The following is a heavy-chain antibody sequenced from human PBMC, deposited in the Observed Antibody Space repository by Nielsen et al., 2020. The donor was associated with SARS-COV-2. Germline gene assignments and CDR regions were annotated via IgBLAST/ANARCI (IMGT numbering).Heavy chain of an antibody. Sequence: GGSLRLSCAASGFTFSSYSMNWVRQAPGKGLEWVSSISSSSSYIYYADSVKGRFTISRDNAKNSLYLQMNSLRAEDTAVYYCASSRGPYGDSLHFDYWGQGTLVTVSS. D-gene: IGHD4-17*01. CDR2: ISSSSSYI. CDR3: ASSRGPYGDSLHFDY. CDR1: GFTFSSYS. V-gene: IGHV3-21*01. J-gene: IGHJ4*02.